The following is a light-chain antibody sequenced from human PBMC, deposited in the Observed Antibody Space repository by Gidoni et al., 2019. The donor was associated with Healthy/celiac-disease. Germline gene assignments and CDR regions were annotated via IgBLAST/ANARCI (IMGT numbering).Light chain of an antibody. Sequence: ELVLQQSPAPLSFSPGERATLSGRASQSVSSYLAWYQHKPGQAPRLLIYDASNRATGIPARFSGSGSGTDFTLTISSLEPEDFAVYYCQQRSNWPLTFGGGTKVEIK. CDR2: DAS. J-gene: IGKJ4*01. V-gene: IGKV3-11*01. CDR1: QSVSSY. CDR3: QQRSNWPLT.